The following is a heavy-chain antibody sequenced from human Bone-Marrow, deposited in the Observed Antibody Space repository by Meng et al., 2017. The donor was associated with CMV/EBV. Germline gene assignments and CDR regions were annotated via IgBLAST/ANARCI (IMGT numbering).Heavy chain of an antibody. J-gene: IGHJ4*02. V-gene: IGHV4-34*01. CDR1: GTSFSDYS. D-gene: IGHD6-19*01. Sequence: GSLRLSCAVYGTSFSDYSWTWIRQTPGKGLEWIGQISHTGGTNYNPSLKSRVTIAVDMSTGQFSPKLRFLTAADTAVYYCVAEADYWGQGTLVTFSS. CDR3: VAEADY. CDR2: ISHTGGT.